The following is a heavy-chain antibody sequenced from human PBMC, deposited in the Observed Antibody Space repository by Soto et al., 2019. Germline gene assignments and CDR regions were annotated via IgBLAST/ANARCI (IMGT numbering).Heavy chain of an antibody. D-gene: IGHD5-18*01. CDR1: RFTFSRYA. J-gene: IGHJ4*02. CDR3: AKDGYLDTYYFAH. V-gene: IGHV3-30*04. Sequence: QVQLVESGGGVVQPGRSLRLSCAASRFTFSRYAMHWVRQAPGKGLEWVAVISYDGRQKHYVDSVKGRFTISRDESDNPLYLQMSSLRPEDTAVYYCAKDGYLDTYYFAHGGQGTLVTVSS. CDR2: ISYDGRQK.